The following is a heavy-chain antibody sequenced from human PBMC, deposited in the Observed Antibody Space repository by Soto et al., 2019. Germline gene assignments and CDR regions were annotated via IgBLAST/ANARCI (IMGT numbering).Heavy chain of an antibody. V-gene: IGHV4-30-2*01. Sequence: QLQLQESGSGLVKPSQTLSLTCAVSGGSISSGGYSWSWIRQPPGKGLEWIGYIYHSGSTYYNPSLKSRGTISVDRSKNQFSLKLSSVTAADTAVYYCARTTTADYYGMDVWGQGTTVTVSS. CDR1: GGSISSGGYS. J-gene: IGHJ6*02. CDR2: IYHSGST. CDR3: ARTTTADYYGMDV. D-gene: IGHD4-4*01.